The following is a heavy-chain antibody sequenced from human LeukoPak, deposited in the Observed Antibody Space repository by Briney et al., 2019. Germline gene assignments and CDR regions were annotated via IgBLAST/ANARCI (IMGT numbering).Heavy chain of an antibody. CDR1: GFTFSSYG. Sequence: GGSLRLSCAASGFTFSSYGMHWVRQAPGKGLEWVAVISYDGSNKYYADSVKGRFTISRDNSKNTLYPQMNSLRAEDTAVYYCAKAAEDDYVWGSFSDYWGQGTLVTVSS. CDR2: ISYDGSNK. V-gene: IGHV3-30*18. CDR3: AKAAEDDYVWGSFSDY. D-gene: IGHD3-16*01. J-gene: IGHJ4*02.